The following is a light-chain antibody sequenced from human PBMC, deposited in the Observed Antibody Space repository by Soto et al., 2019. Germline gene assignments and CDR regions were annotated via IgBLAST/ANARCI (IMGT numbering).Light chain of an antibody. V-gene: IGKV3-20*01. CDR3: QKYDSYAGT. J-gene: IGKJ1*01. CDR1: QSVSSSY. Sequence: EIVLTQSPGTLSLSPGERATLSCRASQSVSSSYLAWYQQKPGQAPRLLIYGASSRATGIPDRFSGSGSGTDFTLTISRLEPEDFATYYCQKYDSYAGTFGQGTRVEIK. CDR2: GAS.